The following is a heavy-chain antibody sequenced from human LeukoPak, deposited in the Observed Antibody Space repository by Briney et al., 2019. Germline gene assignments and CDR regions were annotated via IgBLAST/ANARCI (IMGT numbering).Heavy chain of an antibody. CDR1: GGSISSGGYH. D-gene: IGHD2-2*01. CDR3: ARVVPAALMLWGRYNGFDP. Sequence: SETLSLTCTVSGGSISSGGYHWSWIRQHPGKGLEWIGYIYYSGSTYYNPSLKSRVTISVDTSKNQFSLKLSSVTAADTAVYYCARVVPAALMLWGRYNGFDPWGQGTLVTVSS. J-gene: IGHJ5*02. V-gene: IGHV4-31*03. CDR2: IYYSGST.